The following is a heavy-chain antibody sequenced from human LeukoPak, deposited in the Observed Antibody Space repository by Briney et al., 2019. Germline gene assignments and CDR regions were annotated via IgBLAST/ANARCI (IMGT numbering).Heavy chain of an antibody. D-gene: IGHD5-18*01. CDR1: GFTFSSYS. V-gene: IGHV3-48*04. CDR2: ISSSSSTI. Sequence: AGGSLRLSCAASGFTFSSYSMNWVRQAPGKGLEWVSYISSSSSTIYYADSVKGRITISRDNARNTVYLQMNSLRAEDTAVYYCARARYSYTGIIDYWGQGTLVTVSS. CDR3: ARARYSYTGIIDY. J-gene: IGHJ4*02.